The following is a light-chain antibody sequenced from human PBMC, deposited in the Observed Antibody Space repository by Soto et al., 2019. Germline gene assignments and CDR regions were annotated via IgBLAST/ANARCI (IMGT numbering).Light chain of an antibody. CDR1: SSDVGGYNY. J-gene: IGLJ2*01. CDR3: CSYAGSDTVV. V-gene: IGLV2-11*01. CDR2: DVS. Sequence: QSALTQPRSVSGSPGQSVTISCTGTSSDVGGYNYVSWYQQHPGKAPKLMIYDVSKRPSGVPDRFSGSKSGNTASLTISGLQAEEEADYCCCSYAGSDTVVFGGGTKLTVL.